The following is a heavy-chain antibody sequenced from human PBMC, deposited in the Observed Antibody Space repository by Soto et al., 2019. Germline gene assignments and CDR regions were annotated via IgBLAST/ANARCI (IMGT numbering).Heavy chain of an antibody. D-gene: IGHD3-10*01. Sequence: PSETLSLTCAVYGGSFSGYYWSWIRQPPGKGLEWIGEINHSGSTNYNPSLKSRVTISVDTSKNQFSLKLSSVTAADTAVYYCARAWSYGSGSYKGFYWGQGTLVTVSS. CDR3: ARAWSYGSGSYKGFY. CDR2: INHSGST. CDR1: GGSFSGYY. J-gene: IGHJ4*02. V-gene: IGHV4-34*01.